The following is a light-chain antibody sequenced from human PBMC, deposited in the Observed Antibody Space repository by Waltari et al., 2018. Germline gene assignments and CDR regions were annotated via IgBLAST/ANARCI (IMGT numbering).Light chain of an antibody. Sequence: QSALTQPAPVSGSPGQPITISCTGTSSDVGSYNPVSWYQDHPGQGPKVIIYDVSDRPSGVSARFSGSKSGNTASLTISGLQAEDEADYYCSSQSSNNVVLFGGGTKVTVL. J-gene: IGLJ3*02. CDR3: SSQSSNNVVL. V-gene: IGLV2-14*03. CDR2: DVS. CDR1: SSDVGSYNP.